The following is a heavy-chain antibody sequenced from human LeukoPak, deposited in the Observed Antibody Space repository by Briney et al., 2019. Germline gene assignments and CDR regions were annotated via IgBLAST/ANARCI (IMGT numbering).Heavy chain of an antibody. Sequence: PSETLSLTCAVFGGSFSGYSWSWIRQPPGKGLEWIGEINHSGSTYYNPSLKSRVTISVDRSKNQFSLKLSSVTAADTAVYYCARSRDGYNSRYFDYWGQGTLVTVSS. D-gene: IGHD5-24*01. CDR2: INHSGST. J-gene: IGHJ4*02. CDR1: GGSFSGYS. V-gene: IGHV4-34*01. CDR3: ARSRDGYNSRYFDY.